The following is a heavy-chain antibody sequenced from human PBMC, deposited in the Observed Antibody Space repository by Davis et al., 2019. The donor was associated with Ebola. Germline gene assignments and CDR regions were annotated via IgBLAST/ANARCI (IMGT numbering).Heavy chain of an antibody. CDR1: GYTFTSYA. CDR3: ARFTYYDYIWGSPEY. Sequence: ASVKVSCKASGYTFTSYAMHWVRQAPGQGLEWMGWISAYNGNTNYAQKLQGRVTMTTDTSTSTAYMELRSLRSDDTAVYYCARFTYYDYIWGSPEYWGQGTLVTVSS. J-gene: IGHJ4*02. CDR2: ISAYNGNT. D-gene: IGHD3-16*01. V-gene: IGHV1-18*01.